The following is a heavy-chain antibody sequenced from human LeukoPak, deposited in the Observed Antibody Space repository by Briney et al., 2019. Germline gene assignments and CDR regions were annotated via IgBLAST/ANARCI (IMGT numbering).Heavy chain of an antibody. D-gene: IGHD5-12*01. Sequence: PGGSLRLSCATSGFTFSSNGLHWVRQAPGKGLEWVAFIRYDGSNEYYADSVKGRFTISRDNSKNTLYLQMNRLRTEDTAVYYCAKTGYSGSAYGTWYFDYWGQGTLVTVSS. CDR1: GFTFSSNG. CDR3: AKTGYSGSAYGTWYFDY. CDR2: IRYDGSNE. J-gene: IGHJ4*02. V-gene: IGHV3-30*02.